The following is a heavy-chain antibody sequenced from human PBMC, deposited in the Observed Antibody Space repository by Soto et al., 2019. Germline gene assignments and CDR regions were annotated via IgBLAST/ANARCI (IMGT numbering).Heavy chain of an antibody. D-gene: IGHD4-17*01. CDR2: INHSGST. J-gene: IGHJ6*03. Sequence: SETLSLTCAVYGGSFSGYYWSWIRQPPGKGLEWIGEINHSGSTNYNPSLKSRVTIPVDTSKNQFSLKLSSVTAADTAVYYCARVIGDYPLLPNYYYYMDVWGKGTTVTVSS. CDR3: ARVIGDYPLLPNYYYYMDV. CDR1: GGSFSGYY. V-gene: IGHV4-34*01.